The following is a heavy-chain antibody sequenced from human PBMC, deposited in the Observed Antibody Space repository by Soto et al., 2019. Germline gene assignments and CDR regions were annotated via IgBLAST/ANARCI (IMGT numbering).Heavy chain of an antibody. V-gene: IGHV3-66*01. CDR3: ASVASAYSYRRPAFDL. CDR1: GFTVSINY. J-gene: IGHJ4*01. CDR2: IFSGGNT. Sequence: EVQLVESGGGLVHTGGSLRLSCVTSGFTVSINYMSWVRQAPGKGLETVSVIFSGGNTSYSDPVKGRFLISRDNSKHTPCLQMNSPRAEDTAVYYCASVASAYSYRRPAFDLWRHGTLVTVSS. D-gene: IGHD5-18*01.